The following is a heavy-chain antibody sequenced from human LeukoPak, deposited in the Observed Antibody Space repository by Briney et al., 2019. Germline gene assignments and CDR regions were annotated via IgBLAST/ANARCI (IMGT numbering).Heavy chain of an antibody. CDR2: FDPEEGET. V-gene: IGHV1-24*01. CDR1: GYTLTELS. J-gene: IGHJ4*02. CDR3: ATVLKGSTSSHFDY. D-gene: IGHD1-26*01. Sequence: ASVKVSCKVSGYTLTELSMHWVRQAPGKGLEWMGGFDPEEGETIYAQEFQGRVTMTEDTSTDTAYMELSSLRSEDTAVYYCATVLKGSTSSHFDYWGQGTLVTVSS.